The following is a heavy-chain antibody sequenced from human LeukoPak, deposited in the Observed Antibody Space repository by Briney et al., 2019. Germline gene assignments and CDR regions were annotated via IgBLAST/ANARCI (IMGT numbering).Heavy chain of an antibody. D-gene: IGHD6-13*01. CDR3: AKDRGRIASPFDY. V-gene: IGHV3-30*04. Sequence: GGSLRLSCAASGFTFSSYAMHWVRQAPGKGLEWVAVISYDGSNKYYADSVKGRFTISRDNSKNTLYLQMNSLRAEDTAVYYCAKDRGRIASPFDYWGQGTLVTVSS. J-gene: IGHJ4*02. CDR1: GFTFSSYA. CDR2: ISYDGSNK.